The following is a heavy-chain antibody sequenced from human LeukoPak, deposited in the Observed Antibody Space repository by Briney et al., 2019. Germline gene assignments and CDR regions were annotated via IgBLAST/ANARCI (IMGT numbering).Heavy chain of an antibody. CDR3: ARATHRGSDY. CDR2: INHSGST. J-gene: IGHJ4*02. V-gene: IGHV4-34*01. CDR1: GGSFSGYY. Sequence: SETLSLTCAVYGGSFSGYYWSWIRQPPGKGLEWIGEINHSGSTNYNPSLKSRVTISVDTSRNQFSLKLSSVTAADTAVYYCARATHRGSDYWGQGTLVTVSS. D-gene: IGHD1-14*01.